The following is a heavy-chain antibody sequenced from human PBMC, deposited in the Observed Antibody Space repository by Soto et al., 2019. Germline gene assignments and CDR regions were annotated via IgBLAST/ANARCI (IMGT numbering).Heavy chain of an antibody. CDR3: ARDRADGSSRGPNWFDP. D-gene: IGHD3-10*01. Sequence: QVQLQESGPGLVKPSQTLSLTCTVSGGSISSGGYYWSWIRQHPGKGLEWIGYIYYSGSTYYNPSLKSRVTIPVDPPKNQFSLKLSSVTAADTAVYYCARDRADGSSRGPNWFDPWGQGTLVTVSS. CDR1: GGSISSGGYY. CDR2: IYYSGST. J-gene: IGHJ5*02. V-gene: IGHV4-31*03.